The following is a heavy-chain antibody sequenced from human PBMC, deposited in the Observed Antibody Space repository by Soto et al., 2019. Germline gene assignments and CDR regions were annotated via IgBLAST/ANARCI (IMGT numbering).Heavy chain of an antibody. CDR2: ISYDGSIA. V-gene: IGHV3-30*03. CDR3: ARDSRSFDY. Sequence: PGGSLRLSCAASGFTFSSFGMHWVRQAPGKGLEWVSVISYDGSIAYYADSVRGRFTISRDNSKSTLYLQMNSLRSDDTAVYYCARDSRSFDYWGQGTLVTVSS. D-gene: IGHD6-19*01. J-gene: IGHJ4*02. CDR1: GFTFSSFG.